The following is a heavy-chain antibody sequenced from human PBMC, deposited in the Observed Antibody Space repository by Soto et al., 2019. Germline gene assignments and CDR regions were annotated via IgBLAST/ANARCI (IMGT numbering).Heavy chain of an antibody. J-gene: IGHJ4*02. V-gene: IGHV4-31*03. Sequence: QVQLQESGPGLVKPSQTLSLICTVSGGSINSGGYYWNWIRQHPGKGLEWIGYIFYSGSTYYNPFLRSRVTISADTSENQFSPNLSSVTAADPAVYFWARGYRQSGYSSSWVFDYWGQGTLVNVSS. CDR2: IFYSGST. CDR3: ARGYRQSGYSSSWVFDY. CDR1: GGSINSGGYY. D-gene: IGHD6-13*01.